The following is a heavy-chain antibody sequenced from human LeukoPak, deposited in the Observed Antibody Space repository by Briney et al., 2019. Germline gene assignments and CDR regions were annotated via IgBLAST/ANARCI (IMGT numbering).Heavy chain of an antibody. D-gene: IGHD3-22*01. J-gene: IGHJ4*02. CDR3: ARDRGPYYYDSSGYPYYFDY. CDR2: ISSSSSYI. Sequence: GGSLRLSCAASGFTFGSYSMTWVRQAPGKGLEWVSSISSSSSYIYYADSVKGRFTISRDNAKNSLYLQMNSLRAEDTAVYYCARDRGPYYYDSSGYPYYFDYWGQGTLVTVSS. V-gene: IGHV3-21*01. CDR1: GFTFGSYS.